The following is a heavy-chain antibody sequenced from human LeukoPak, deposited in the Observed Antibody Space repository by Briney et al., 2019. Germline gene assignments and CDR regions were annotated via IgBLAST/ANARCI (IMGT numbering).Heavy chain of an antibody. V-gene: IGHV4-39*07. J-gene: IGHJ4*02. CDR3: VRANHFDY. Sequence: PSETLSLTCTVSGGSISSSSYYWGWIRQPPGKGLEWIGSIYYSGSTNYNPSLKSRVTISVDTSKNQFSLKLTSVTAADTAVYFCVRANHFDYWGQGTLVTVSS. CDR2: IYYSGST. CDR1: GGSISSSSYY.